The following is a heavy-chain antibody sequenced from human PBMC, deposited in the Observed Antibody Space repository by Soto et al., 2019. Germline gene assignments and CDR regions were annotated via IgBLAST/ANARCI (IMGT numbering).Heavy chain of an antibody. CDR1: GGSFSGYY. CDR2: INHSGST. Sequence: SETLSLTCAVYGGSFSGYYWSWIRQPPGKGLEWIGEINHSGSTNYNPSLKSRVTISVDTSKNQFSLKLSSVTAADTAVYYCARGGYFDYWGQGTLVTVSS. CDR3: ARGGYFDY. V-gene: IGHV4-34*01. J-gene: IGHJ4*02.